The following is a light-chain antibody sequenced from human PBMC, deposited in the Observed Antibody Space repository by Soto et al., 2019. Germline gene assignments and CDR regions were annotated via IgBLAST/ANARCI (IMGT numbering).Light chain of an antibody. CDR1: QTISSW. CDR3: QQYHTSSIT. V-gene: IGKV1-5*01. J-gene: IGKJ5*01. Sequence: EIQMTQSHTTLSASVGDRVTITCRASQTISSWLAWYQQKPGKAPTLLIYDASTLERGVPSRFSGTGSGTEFTLSIDSLQPDDFATYYCQQYHTSSITFGQGTRLE. CDR2: DAS.